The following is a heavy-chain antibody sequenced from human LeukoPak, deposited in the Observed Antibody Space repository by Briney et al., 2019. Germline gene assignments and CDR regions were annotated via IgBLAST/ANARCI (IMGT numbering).Heavy chain of an antibody. V-gene: IGHV3-23*01. CDR3: AAKGGYYDSSGYSN. CDR2: ISGSGGST. CDR1: GFTFSSYA. J-gene: IGHJ4*02. D-gene: IGHD3-22*01. Sequence: QPGGSLRLSCAASGFTFSSYAMSWVRQAPGKGLEWVSAISGSGGSTYYADSVKGRFTISRDNSKNTLYLQMNSLRAEDTAVYYCAAKGGYYDSSGYSNWGQGTLVTVSS.